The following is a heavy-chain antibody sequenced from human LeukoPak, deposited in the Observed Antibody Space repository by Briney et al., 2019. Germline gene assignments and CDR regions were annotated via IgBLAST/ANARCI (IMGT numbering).Heavy chain of an antibody. J-gene: IGHJ4*02. CDR3: ARDPGTDGSSWYVLDN. CDR1: GFTFSSYD. D-gene: IGHD6-13*01. CDR2: IRYDGSNK. Sequence: GGSLRLSCAASGFTFSSYDIHWVRQAPGKGLEWVAFIRYDGSNKYYADSVKGRFTISRDNAKNSLYLQMNSLRAEDTAVYYCARDPGTDGSSWYVLDNWGQGTLVTVSA. V-gene: IGHV3-30*02.